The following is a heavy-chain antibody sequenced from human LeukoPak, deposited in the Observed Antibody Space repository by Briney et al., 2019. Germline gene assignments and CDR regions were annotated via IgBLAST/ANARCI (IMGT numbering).Heavy chain of an antibody. CDR1: GFTFSSYS. J-gene: IGHJ6*02. CDR3: AKVRGFGEFYYYYGMDV. CDR2: ISSSSSTI. Sequence: GGSLRLSCAASGFTFSSYSMNWVRQAPGKGLEWVSYISSSSSTIYYADSVKGRFTISRDNAKNSLYLQMNSLRAEDTAVYYCAKVRGFGEFYYYYGMDVWGQGTTVTVSS. V-gene: IGHV3-48*01. D-gene: IGHD3-10*01.